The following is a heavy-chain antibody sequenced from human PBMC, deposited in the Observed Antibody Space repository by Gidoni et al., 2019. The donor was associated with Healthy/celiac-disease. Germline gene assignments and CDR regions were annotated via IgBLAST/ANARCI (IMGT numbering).Heavy chain of an antibody. CDR2: IYSGVST. V-gene: IGHV3-53*01. CDR3: ARDGLYCSGGSCYDYYYGMDV. J-gene: IGHJ6*02. Sequence: EVQLVESGGGLIQPGGSLRLSCDASGFTVSSNYMSWVRQAPGKGLEWVSVIYSGVSTYYAASVKGRFTISRDNSKNTLYLQMNSLRAEDTAVYYCARDGLYCSGGSCYDYYYGMDVWGQGTTVTVSS. CDR1: GFTVSSNY. D-gene: IGHD2-15*01.